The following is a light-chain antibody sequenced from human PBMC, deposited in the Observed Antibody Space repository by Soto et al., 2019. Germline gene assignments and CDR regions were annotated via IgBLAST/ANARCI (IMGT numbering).Light chain of an antibody. J-gene: IGLJ2*01. CDR3: ASWDDSLSGQGL. CDR1: SSNIGSNP. Sequence: QSALTQSRSASGTPGQGVTISCSGSSSNIGSNPVFWYQQFPGMAPKLLIYRDNQRASGVPDRFSGSKSGTSASLAISGLRSEDEADYYCASWDDSLSGQGLFGGGTKVTVL. V-gene: IGLV1-47*01. CDR2: RDN.